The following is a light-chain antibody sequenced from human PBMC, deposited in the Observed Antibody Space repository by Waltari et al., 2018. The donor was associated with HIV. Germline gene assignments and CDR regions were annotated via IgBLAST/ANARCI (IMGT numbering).Light chain of an antibody. Sequence: DIQMTQSPSTLSASVGDRVTITCRASPSISSWLAWYQQKPGKAPKLLIYKASSLKSGVPSRFSGRGSGTEFTLTISSLQPDDFATYYCQQYNSYSVTFGQGTKVEIK. CDR3: QQYNSYSVT. CDR1: PSISSW. J-gene: IGKJ1*01. V-gene: IGKV1-5*03. CDR2: KAS.